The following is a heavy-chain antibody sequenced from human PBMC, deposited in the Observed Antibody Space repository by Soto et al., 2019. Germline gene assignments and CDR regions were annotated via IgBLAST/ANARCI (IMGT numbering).Heavy chain of an antibody. J-gene: IGHJ4*02. CDR3: ARVTGGYFDY. CDR1: GFTVSSNY. V-gene: IGHV3-53*04. Sequence: GGSLRLSCAASGFTVSSNYMSWVRQAPGKGLEWVSVIYSSGSTYYADSVKGRFTISRHNSKNTLYLQMNSLRAEDTAVYYCARVTGGYFDYWGQGTLVTVSS. CDR2: IYSSGST.